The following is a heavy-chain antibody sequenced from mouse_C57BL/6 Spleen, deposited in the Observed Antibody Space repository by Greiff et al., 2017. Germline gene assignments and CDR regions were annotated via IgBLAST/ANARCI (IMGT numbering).Heavy chain of an antibody. V-gene: IGHV1-84*01. J-gene: IGHJ1*03. Sequence: QVQLKEPGPELVKPGASVKISCKASGYTFTDYYINWVKQRPGQGLEWIGGIYPGSGNTTYNEKFKGKATLTVDTSSSTAYMQLSSLASEDSAVYFCARPTGGSSLWYFDVWGTGTTVTVSS. CDR3: ARPTGGSSLWYFDV. CDR2: IYPGSGNT. D-gene: IGHD1-1*01. CDR1: GYTFTDYY.